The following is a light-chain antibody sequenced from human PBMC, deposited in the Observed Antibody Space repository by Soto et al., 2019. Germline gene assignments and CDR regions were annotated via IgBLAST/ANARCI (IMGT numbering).Light chain of an antibody. CDR1: QSVGSN. Sequence: EMVRTQSPDSLCVSPGGRATLSCRASQSVGSNLAWYQQKPGQAPRLLIYAASTRATGIPARFSGSGSGTEFTLTISSLQSEDFAVYYCQQYNNWSFGQGTRLEI. CDR2: AAS. J-gene: IGKJ5*01. CDR3: QQYNNWS. V-gene: IGKV3-15*01.